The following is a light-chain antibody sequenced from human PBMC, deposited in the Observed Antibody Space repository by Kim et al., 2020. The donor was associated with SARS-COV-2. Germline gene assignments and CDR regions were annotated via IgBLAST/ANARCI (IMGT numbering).Light chain of an antibody. V-gene: IGKV1-5*03. J-gene: IGKJ2*03. CDR3: QHKNTEFPIS. CDR1: QSISTW. CDR2: KAS. Sequence: DTQMTQFPPTLSASVGDRVTITCWASQSISTWLAWYQQKPGKAPKLLIYKASTLESGVPSRFSGSGSRTEFTLTISSLQPDDFATYYCQHKNTEFPISFGQGTKLEI.